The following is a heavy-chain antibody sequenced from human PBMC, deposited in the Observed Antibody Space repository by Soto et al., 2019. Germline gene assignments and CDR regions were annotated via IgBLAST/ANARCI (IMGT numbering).Heavy chain of an antibody. J-gene: IGHJ4*02. CDR2: FDPEDGET. V-gene: IGHV1-24*01. CDR1: GYTLTELS. Sequence: ASVKGSCKVSGYTLTELSMHWVRQAPGKGLEWMGGFDPEDGETIYAQKFQGRVTMTEDTSTDTAYTELSSLRSEDTAVYYCATDGSGSFRDGLDYWGQGTLVTVSS. CDR3: ATDGSGSFRDGLDY. D-gene: IGHD1-26*01.